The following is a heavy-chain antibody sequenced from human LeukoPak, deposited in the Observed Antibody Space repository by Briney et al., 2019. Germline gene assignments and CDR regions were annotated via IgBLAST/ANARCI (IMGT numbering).Heavy chain of an antibody. J-gene: IGHJ4*02. CDR1: GYTFTSYY. CDR2: INPSGGST. CDR3: ARAPPICSGGSCYSDVWLDY. Sequence: ASVKVSCKASGYTFTSYYMHWVRQAPGQGLERMGIINPSGGSTSYAQKFQGRVTMTRDTSTSTVYMELSSLRSEDTAVYYCARAPPICSGGSCYSDVWLDYWGQGTLVTVSS. V-gene: IGHV1-46*01. D-gene: IGHD2-15*01.